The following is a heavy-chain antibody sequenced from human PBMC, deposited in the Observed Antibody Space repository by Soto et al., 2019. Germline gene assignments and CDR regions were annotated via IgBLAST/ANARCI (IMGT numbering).Heavy chain of an antibody. Sequence: SVKVSCKASGGTFSSCTISWVRQAPGQGLEWMGRIIPILGIANYAQKFQGRVTITADKSTSTAYMELSSLRSEDTAVYYCARATMGYNWNDFSTPRDDAFDIWGQGTMVTVSS. CDR1: GGTFSSCT. CDR2: IIPILGIA. D-gene: IGHD1-20*01. V-gene: IGHV1-69*02. CDR3: ARATMGYNWNDFSTPRDDAFDI. J-gene: IGHJ3*02.